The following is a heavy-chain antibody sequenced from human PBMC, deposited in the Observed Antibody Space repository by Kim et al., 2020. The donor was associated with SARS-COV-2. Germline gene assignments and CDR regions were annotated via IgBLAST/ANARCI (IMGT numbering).Heavy chain of an antibody. V-gene: IGHV4-59*01. CDR3: ARARVGIFGVVTHFDY. J-gene: IGHJ4*02. D-gene: IGHD3-3*01. Sequence: SLKSRVTISVDTSQNQFSLKLSSVTAADTAVYYCARARVGIFGVVTHFDYWGQGTLVTVSS.